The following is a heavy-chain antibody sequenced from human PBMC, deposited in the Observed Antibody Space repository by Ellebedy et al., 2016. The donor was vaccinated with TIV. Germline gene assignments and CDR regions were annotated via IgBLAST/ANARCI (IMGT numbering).Heavy chain of an antibody. V-gene: IGHV5-51*01. Sequence: GESLKISXKGSGYSFTSYWIGWVRQLPGKGLEWMGFIYPGDSDTRYSPSFQGQVTISADKSISTAYLQWSSLKASDTAMYYCARQREYCSSTSCYSRWFDPWGQGTLVTVSS. D-gene: IGHD2-2*01. CDR2: IYPGDSDT. CDR1: GYSFTSYW. J-gene: IGHJ5*02. CDR3: ARQREYCSSTSCYSRWFDP.